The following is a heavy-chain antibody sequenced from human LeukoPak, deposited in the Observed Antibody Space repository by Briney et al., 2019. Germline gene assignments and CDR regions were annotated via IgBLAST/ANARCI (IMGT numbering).Heavy chain of an antibody. Sequence: PGGSLRLSCAASGLTFSSYGMHWVRQAPGKGLEWVAFIRYDGSNKYYADSVKGRFTISRDNSKNTLYLQMNSLRAEDTAVYYCAKEGYCSSTSCYYFDYWGQGALVTVSS. J-gene: IGHJ4*02. D-gene: IGHD2-2*01. CDR3: AKEGYCSSTSCYYFDY. CDR2: IRYDGSNK. CDR1: GLTFSSYG. V-gene: IGHV3-30*02.